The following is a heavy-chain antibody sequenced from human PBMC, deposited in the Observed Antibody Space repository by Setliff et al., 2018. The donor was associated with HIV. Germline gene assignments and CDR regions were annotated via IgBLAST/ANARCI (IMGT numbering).Heavy chain of an antibody. CDR3: SRGGRPTDEYVWFDP. Sequence: HPGGSLRLSCSVSGFTFGDYPMSWFRQAPGKGLEWVSFIRTKGYGGTTEYAASVEGRFTISRDDSKGIAYLQMNSLKTEDTAVYYCSRGGRPTDEYVWFDPWGQGTLVTVSS. V-gene: IGHV3-49*03. J-gene: IGHJ5*02. D-gene: IGHD4-17*01. CDR2: IRTKGYGGTT. CDR1: GFTFGDYP.